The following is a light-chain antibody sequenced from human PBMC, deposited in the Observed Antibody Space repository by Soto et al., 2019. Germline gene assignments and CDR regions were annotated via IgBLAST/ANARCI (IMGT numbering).Light chain of an antibody. CDR1: SSKIGAGYD. Sequence: QSVLTQPPSVSGAPGQRVTVSWTGSSSKIGAGYDVHWYQQLPGTAPKLLIYAYNNRPSGVPDRFSGSKSGTSASLAITGLQTEDEADYYCHSYDSSLSGYVFGTGTKLTVL. CDR3: HSYDSSLSGYV. J-gene: IGLJ1*01. CDR2: AYN. V-gene: IGLV1-40*01.